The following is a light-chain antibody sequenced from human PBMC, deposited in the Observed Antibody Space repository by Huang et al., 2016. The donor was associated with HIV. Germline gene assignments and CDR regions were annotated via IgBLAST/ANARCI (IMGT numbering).Light chain of an antibody. Sequence: DIQMTQSPSSLSASVGDRVTITCRASQDISDYLAWYQQKPGKVPKLLIYAASTFQSGVPSRFSGSGSGTDFTLTISGLQPDDVATYYCQMYNSALCTFGQGTKLEIK. CDR3: QMYNSALCT. CDR2: AAS. V-gene: IGKV1-27*01. J-gene: IGKJ2*02. CDR1: QDISDY.